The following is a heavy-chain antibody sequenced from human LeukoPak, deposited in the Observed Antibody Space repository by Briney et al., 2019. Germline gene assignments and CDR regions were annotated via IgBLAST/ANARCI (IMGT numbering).Heavy chain of an antibody. CDR1: GVSITNYY. V-gene: IGHV4-59*01. D-gene: IGHD6-13*01. CDR3: AREGVGSSSNHLDY. CDR2: ISYSGST. Sequence: SETLSLTCIVSGVSITNYYWTWIRQPPGEGLEWIGYISYSGSTNYNPSLKSRVTISVDTSKSQFSLRLTSVTAADTAVYYCAREGVGSSSNHLDYWGQGTLVTVSS. J-gene: IGHJ4*02.